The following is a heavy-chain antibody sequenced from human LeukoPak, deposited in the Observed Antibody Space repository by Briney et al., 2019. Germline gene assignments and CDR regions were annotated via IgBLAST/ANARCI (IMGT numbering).Heavy chain of an antibody. D-gene: IGHD3-22*01. CDR2: INHSGST. V-gene: IGHV4-34*01. CDR1: GGSFSGYY. CDR3: ASLYYDSSATPFDH. Sequence: SETLSLTCAVYGGSFSGYYWSWIRQPPGKGLEWIGEINHSGSTNYNPSLKSRVTISVDTSKNQFSLKLSSVTAADTAVYYCASLYYDSSATPFDHWGQGTLVTVSS. J-gene: IGHJ4*02.